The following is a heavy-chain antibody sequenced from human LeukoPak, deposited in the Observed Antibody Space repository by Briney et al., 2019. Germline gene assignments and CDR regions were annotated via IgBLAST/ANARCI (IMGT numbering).Heavy chain of an antibody. D-gene: IGHD1-26*01. V-gene: IGHV3-73*01. CDR2: IDKKDKGYATAT. J-gene: IGHJ5*02. CDR3: TRDSGTSNWFDP. CDR1: GFTFSGSA. Sequence: SGGSLRLSCAASGFTFSGSAIHWVRQSSGKGLEWVGQIDKKDKGYATATAYAASVKGRFTISRDDSINTAYLQMKSLKTEDTALYYCTRDSGTSNWFDPWGQGTLVTVSS.